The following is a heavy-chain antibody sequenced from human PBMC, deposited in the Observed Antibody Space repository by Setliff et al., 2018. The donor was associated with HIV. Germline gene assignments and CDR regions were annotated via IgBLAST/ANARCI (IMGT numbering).Heavy chain of an antibody. V-gene: IGHV3-23*01. Sequence: GGSLRLSCAASGFSFVSYALSWVRQAPGKGLEWVSAISGGGAAKYYADSVKGRFTISRDRSRNTLYLQMDSLRAEDTAVYYCARDTAGFDPWGQGTLVTVSS. J-gene: IGHJ5*02. CDR3: ARDTAGFDP. D-gene: IGHD2-21*02. CDR1: GFSFVSYA. CDR2: ISGGGAAK.